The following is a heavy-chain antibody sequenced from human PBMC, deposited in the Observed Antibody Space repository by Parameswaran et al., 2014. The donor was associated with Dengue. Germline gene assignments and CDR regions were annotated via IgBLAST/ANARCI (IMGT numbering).Heavy chain of an antibody. CDR2: IDLNGGTT. Sequence: VRQAPGKGLEWVSGIDLNGGTTGYADSVKGRFTISRDNAKNSLYLQMNSLRAEDTALYYCARDGVYFGMDVWGQGTTVTVSS. V-gene: IGHV3-20*03. J-gene: IGHJ6*02. D-gene: IGHD3-3*01. CDR3: ARDGVYFGMDV.